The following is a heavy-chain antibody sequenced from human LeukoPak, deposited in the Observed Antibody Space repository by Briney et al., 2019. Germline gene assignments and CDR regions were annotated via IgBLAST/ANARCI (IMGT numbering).Heavy chain of an antibody. J-gene: IGHJ5*02. CDR3: ARDSGGSGYLWFDP. D-gene: IGHD3-3*01. V-gene: IGHV4-59*01. Sequence: SETLSLTCTVSGGSINSYYWSWIRQPPGKGLEWIGYIYYSGSTNYNPSLKSRVSISVDASKNQFSLRLNSVTAADTAVYYCARDSGGSGYLWFDPWGQGTLVTVSS. CDR1: GGSINSYY. CDR2: IYYSGST.